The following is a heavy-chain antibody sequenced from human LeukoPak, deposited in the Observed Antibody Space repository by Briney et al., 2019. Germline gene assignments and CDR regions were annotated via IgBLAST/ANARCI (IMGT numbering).Heavy chain of an antibody. CDR1: GFTFDDYA. Sequence: PGGSLRLSCAASGFTFDDYAMHWVRQAPGKGLEGVSGISWNSGSIGYADSVKGRFTISRDNAKNSLYLQMNSLRAEDTALYYCVIQLWPLGAFDIWGQGTMVTVSS. D-gene: IGHD5-18*01. CDR3: VIQLWPLGAFDI. CDR2: ISWNSGSI. J-gene: IGHJ3*02. V-gene: IGHV3-9*01.